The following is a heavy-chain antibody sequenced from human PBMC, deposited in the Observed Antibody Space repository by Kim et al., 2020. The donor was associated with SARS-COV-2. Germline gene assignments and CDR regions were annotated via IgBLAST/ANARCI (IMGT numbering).Heavy chain of an antibody. CDR2: ITYEGSKK. V-gene: IGHV3-30*18. J-gene: IGHJ3*01. D-gene: IGHD3-10*01. CDR3: AKSTALFWFGKFRNDAFDL. CDR1: GFSFNNYG. Sequence: GGSLRLSCAASGFSFNNYGMHWVRQAPGKGLEWVAVITYEGSKKFYVDSVKGRFTISRDYSQDTLFLQMNSLRPDDTAVYYCAKSTALFWFGKFRNDAFDLWGQGTVVTVSS.